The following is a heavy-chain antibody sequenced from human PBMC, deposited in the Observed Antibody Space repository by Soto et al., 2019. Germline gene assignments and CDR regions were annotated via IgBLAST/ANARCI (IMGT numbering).Heavy chain of an antibody. Sequence: GGSLRLSCAASGFSFRNYAMSWVRQAPGKGPEWISTLTGSSSNTYYADSEKGRFAISRDNSRNTLYLQMNSLRAGDTAVYYCARELIVGPAEYFQHWGQGTLVTVSS. CDR1: GFSFRNYA. V-gene: IGHV3-23*01. CDR3: ARELIVGPAEYFQH. J-gene: IGHJ1*01. CDR2: LTGSSSNT. D-gene: IGHD1-26*01.